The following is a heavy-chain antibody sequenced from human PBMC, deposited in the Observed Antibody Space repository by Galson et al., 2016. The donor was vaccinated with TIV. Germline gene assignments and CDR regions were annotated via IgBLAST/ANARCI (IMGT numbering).Heavy chain of an antibody. D-gene: IGHD1-1*01. CDR2: IYPGDSDT. Sequence: QSGAEVKKPGESLKISCKGSGYPFTGSWIDWVRQVPGKGLEWMGVIYPGDSDTKYSPAFHGHVTISVDTSISTAFLEWSSLKASDTAIYYCARRGREETNEGGLDVWGQGTTVTVSS. CDR1: GYPFTGSW. V-gene: IGHV5-51*01. CDR3: ARRGREETNEGGLDV. J-gene: IGHJ6*02.